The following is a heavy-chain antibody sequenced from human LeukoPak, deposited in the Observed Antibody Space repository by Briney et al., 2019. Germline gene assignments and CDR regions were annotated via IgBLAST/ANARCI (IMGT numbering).Heavy chain of an antibody. D-gene: IGHD4-11*01. CDR1: GFTFSSYC. CDR2: IGSSSGSI. V-gene: IGHV3-48*01. J-gene: IGHJ4*02. Sequence: GGSLRLSCAASGFTFSSYCMNWVRQAPGKGLEWVSYIGSSSGSIYYADSVKGRFTTSRDNAKNSLYLQMNSLRAEDTAVYYCARANSNYVPYYFDYWGQGTLVTVSS. CDR3: ARANSNYVPYYFDY.